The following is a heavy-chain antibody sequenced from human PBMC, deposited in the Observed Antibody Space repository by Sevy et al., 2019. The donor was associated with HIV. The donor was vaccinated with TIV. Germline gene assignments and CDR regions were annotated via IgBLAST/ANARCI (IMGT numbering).Heavy chain of an antibody. CDR1: GYTFTSYG. D-gene: IGHD3-22*01. CDR3: ARGGAIITMIVVVGAFDI. Sequence: ASVKVSCKASGYTFTSYGISWVRQAPGQGLEWMGWISAYNGNTNYAQKLQGRVTMTTDTSTSTAYMELRSLRSDDTAVYYCARGGAIITMIVVVGAFDIWGQGTMVTVSS. V-gene: IGHV1-18*01. J-gene: IGHJ3*02. CDR2: ISAYNGNT.